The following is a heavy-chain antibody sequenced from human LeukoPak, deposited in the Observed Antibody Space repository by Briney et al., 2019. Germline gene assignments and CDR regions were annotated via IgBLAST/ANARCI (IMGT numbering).Heavy chain of an antibody. V-gene: IGHV3-30-3*01. CDR3: ARGEYCTNGVSYTYLYYFDY. Sequence: GRSLRLSCAASGFTFSSYAMHWVRQAPGKGLEWVAVISYDGSNKYYADSVKGRFTISRDNSKNTLYLQMNSLRAEDTAVYYCARGEYCTNGVSYTYLYYFDYWGQGTLVTVSS. J-gene: IGHJ4*02. CDR2: ISYDGSNK. CDR1: GFTFSSYA. D-gene: IGHD2-8*01.